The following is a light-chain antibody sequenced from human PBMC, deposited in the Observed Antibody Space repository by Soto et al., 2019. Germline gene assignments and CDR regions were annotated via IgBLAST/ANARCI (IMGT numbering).Light chain of an antibody. CDR1: NIGSKS. CDR3: QVWDSSSDRV. Sequence: SYELTQPPSVSVAPGKTARITCGGNNIGSKSVHWYQQKPGQAPVLVIYYDSDRPSGIPERFSGSNSGNTATLTISRVEAGDEADYYCQVWDSSSDRVVGTGTKLTVL. V-gene: IGLV3-21*04. J-gene: IGLJ1*01. CDR2: YDS.